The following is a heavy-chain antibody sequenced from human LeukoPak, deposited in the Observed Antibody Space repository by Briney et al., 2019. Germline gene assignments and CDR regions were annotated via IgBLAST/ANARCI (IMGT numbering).Heavy chain of an antibody. D-gene: IGHD3-3*01. V-gene: IGHV3-13*01. Sequence: TGGSLRLSCAASGFTFSNYDMHWVRHATGKGLEWVSAIDTAGDTYYLGSVKGRFTISRENAKNFLYLQMNSLRAGDTAVYYCARVVKSGRSYYLDYWGQGTLVTVSS. J-gene: IGHJ4*02. CDR1: GFTFSNYD. CDR3: ARVVKSGRSYYLDY. CDR2: IDTAGDT.